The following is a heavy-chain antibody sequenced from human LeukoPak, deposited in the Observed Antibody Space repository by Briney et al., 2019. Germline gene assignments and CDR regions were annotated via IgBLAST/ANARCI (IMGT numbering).Heavy chain of an antibody. D-gene: IGHD3-3*01. Sequence: PGGSLRLSCAASGFTFSSYGMHWVRQAPGKGLEWVAFIRYDGSNKYYADSVKGRFTISRDNSKNTLYLQMNSLRAEDTAMYYCAKDRKYYDFWSGLMDVWGKGTTVTVSS. J-gene: IGHJ6*04. CDR2: IRYDGSNK. V-gene: IGHV3-30*02. CDR1: GFTFSSYG. CDR3: AKDRKYYDFWSGLMDV.